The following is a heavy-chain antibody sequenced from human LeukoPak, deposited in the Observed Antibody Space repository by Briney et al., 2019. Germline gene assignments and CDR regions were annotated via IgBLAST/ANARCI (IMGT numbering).Heavy chain of an antibody. J-gene: IGHJ6*03. CDR1: GFTFSSYG. CDR3: TKEGGVGATLYYYYYMDV. CDR2: IRYDGSNK. D-gene: IGHD1-26*01. Sequence: PGGSLRLSCAASGFTFSSYGMHWVRQAPGRGLEWVAFIRYDGSNKYYADSVKGRFTISRDNSKNTLYLQMNSLGAEDTAVYYCTKEGGVGATLYYYYYMDVWGKGTTVTISS. V-gene: IGHV3-30*02.